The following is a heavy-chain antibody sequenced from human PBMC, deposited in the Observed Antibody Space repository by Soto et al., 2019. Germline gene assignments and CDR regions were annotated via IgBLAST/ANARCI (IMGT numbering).Heavy chain of an antibody. CDR1: GYTFTSYY. D-gene: IGHD3-3*01. CDR2: INPSGGST. J-gene: IGHJ4*02. CDR3: ARAKNSGSDTIFGVVIEYYFDY. Sequence: QVQLVQSGAEVKKPGASVKVSCKASGYTFTSYYMHWVRQAPGQGLEWMGIINPSGGSTSYAQKFQGRVTMTRDTATSTVYMELSSLRSEDTAVYYCARAKNSGSDTIFGVVIEYYFDYWGQGTLVTVSS. V-gene: IGHV1-46*01.